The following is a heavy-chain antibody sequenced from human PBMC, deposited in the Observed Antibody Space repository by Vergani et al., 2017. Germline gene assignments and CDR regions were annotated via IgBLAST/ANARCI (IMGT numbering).Heavy chain of an antibody. V-gene: IGHV5-51*01. CDR1: GYSFTSYW. J-gene: IGHJ3*02. Sequence: EVQLVQSGAEVKKPGESLKISCKCSGYSFTSYWIGWVRQMPGKGLEWMGIIYPGDSDTRYSPSFQGQVTISADKSISTAYLQWSSLKASDTAMYYCARQTRGWSYLRGLGAFDIWGQGTMVTVSS. CDR3: ARQTRGWSYLRGLGAFDI. CDR2: IYPGDSDT. D-gene: IGHD1-26*01.